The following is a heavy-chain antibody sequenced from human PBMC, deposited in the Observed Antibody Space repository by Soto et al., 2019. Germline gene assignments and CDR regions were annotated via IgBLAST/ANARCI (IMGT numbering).Heavy chain of an antibody. CDR3: ARGMDTDYGMDV. D-gene: IGHD5-18*01. CDR1: GFTFSSYG. Sequence: GGSLRLSCAASGFTFSSYGMHWVRQAPGKGLEWVAVIWYDGSNKYYADSVKGRFTISRDNSKNTLYLQMNSLRAEDTAVYYCARGMDTDYGMDVWGQGTTVTVSS. CDR2: IWYDGSNK. J-gene: IGHJ6*02. V-gene: IGHV3-33*01.